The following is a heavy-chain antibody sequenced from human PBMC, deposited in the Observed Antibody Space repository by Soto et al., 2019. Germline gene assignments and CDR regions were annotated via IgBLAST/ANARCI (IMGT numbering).Heavy chain of an antibody. CDR1: GYSFTGYW. V-gene: IGHV5-10-1*01. CDR2: IDPSDSQT. Sequence: GESLKISCKGSGYSFTGYWITWVRQKPGKGLEWMGRIDPSDSQTYYSPSFRGHVTISVTKSITTVFLQWSSLRASDTAMYYCARQIYDSDTGPNFQYYFDSWGQGTPVTAPQ. D-gene: IGHD3-22*01. J-gene: IGHJ4*02. CDR3: ARQIYDSDTGPNFQYYFDS.